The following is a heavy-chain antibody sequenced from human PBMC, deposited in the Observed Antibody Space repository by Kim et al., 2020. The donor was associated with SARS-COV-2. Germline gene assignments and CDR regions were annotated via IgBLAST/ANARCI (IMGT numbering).Heavy chain of an antibody. J-gene: IGHJ5*02. CDR2: IRHSGIT. D-gene: IGHD3-10*01. V-gene: IGHV4-34*10. CDR1: GGSLYGGSLSGYY. CDR3: ARQTGRTSGAYNYFDP. Sequence: SETLSLTCAVYGGSLYGGSLSGYYWSWIRQPPGKGLEWIGEIRHSGITDYTPSLKSRVTMSVDTSKNRFYLKLTSVTAADTAVYYCARQTGRTSGAYNYFDPWGLGMPVTVSS.